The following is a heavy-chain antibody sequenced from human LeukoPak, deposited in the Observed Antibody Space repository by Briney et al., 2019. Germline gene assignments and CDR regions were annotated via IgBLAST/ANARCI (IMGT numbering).Heavy chain of an antibody. CDR1: GFTLSSYA. J-gene: IGHJ4*02. D-gene: IGHD3-3*01. CDR3: PRDFWRGRDY. Sequence: PGGSLSLSCAASGFTLSSYAMNWVRQAPGKGLEWLSYVSSISTTIYYADSVKGRFTISRDNAKNSLYLQMNSLRDEDTAVYYSPRDFWRGRDYWGQGTLVTVSS. CDR2: VSSISTTI. V-gene: IGHV3-48*02.